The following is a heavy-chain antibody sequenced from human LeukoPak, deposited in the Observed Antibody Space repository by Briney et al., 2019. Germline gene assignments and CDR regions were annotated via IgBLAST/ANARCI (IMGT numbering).Heavy chain of an antibody. V-gene: IGHV1-69*05. CDR3: ARGDRQTEYYFDY. J-gene: IGHJ4*02. CDR2: IIPIFGTA. CDR1: GGTFSSYA. D-gene: IGHD2-21*02. Sequence: ASVKVSCKASGGTFSSYAISWVRQAPGQGHEWMGGIIPIFGTANYAQKFQGRVTITTDESTSTAYMELSSLRSEDTAVYYCARGDRQTEYYFDYWGQGTLVTVSS.